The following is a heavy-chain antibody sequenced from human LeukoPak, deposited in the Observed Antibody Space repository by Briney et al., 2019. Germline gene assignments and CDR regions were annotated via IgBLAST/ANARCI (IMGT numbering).Heavy chain of an antibody. J-gene: IGHJ4*02. D-gene: IGHD3-3*01. CDR2: LKQDGSKK. CDR1: EITFTNYW. Sequence: PGGSLRLSCAASEITFTNYWMTWVRQAPGKGLEWVASLKQDGSKKFYVDSVKGRFTISRDNAKNSLYLQMNSLRAEDTAVYYCVNGVVNAYRFDYWGQGTLVTVSS. V-gene: IGHV3-7*01. CDR3: VNGVVNAYRFDY.